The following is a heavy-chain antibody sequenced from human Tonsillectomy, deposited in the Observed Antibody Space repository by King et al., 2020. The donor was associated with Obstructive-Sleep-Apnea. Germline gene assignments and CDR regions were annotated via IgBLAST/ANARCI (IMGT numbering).Heavy chain of an antibody. CDR2: IRYDGSNK. CDR1: GFTFSSYG. Sequence: VQLVESGGGVVQPGRSLRLSCAASGFTFSSYGMHWVRQAPGKGLEWVAFIRYDGSNKYYADSVKGRFTISRDNSKNTLYLQMNSLRAEGTAVYYCAKDRVVVAATTYDAFDIWGQGTMVTVSS. V-gene: IGHV3-30*02. D-gene: IGHD2-15*01. CDR3: AKDRVVVAATTYDAFDI. J-gene: IGHJ3*02.